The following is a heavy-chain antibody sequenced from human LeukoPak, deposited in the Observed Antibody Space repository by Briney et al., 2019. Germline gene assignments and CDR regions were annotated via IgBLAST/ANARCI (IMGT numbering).Heavy chain of an antibody. CDR1: GYTFTSYD. D-gene: IGHD2-15*01. J-gene: IGHJ6*01. CDR2: MNPNSGNT. CDR3: ARGYVVYYYYYGMDV. Sequence: GASVKVSCKASGYTFTSYDINWVRQATGQGLEWMGWMNPNSGNTGYAQKFQGRVTMTRNTSISTAYMELSSLRSEDTAVYYCARGYVVYYYYYGMDVWGQGTPVTVSS. V-gene: IGHV1-8*01.